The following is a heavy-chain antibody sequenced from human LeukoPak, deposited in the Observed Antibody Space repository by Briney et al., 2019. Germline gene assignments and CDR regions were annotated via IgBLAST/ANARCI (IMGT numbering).Heavy chain of an antibody. V-gene: IGHV3-7*01. D-gene: IGHD2-15*01. CDR1: GFTFSSYW. Sequence: GGSLRLSCAASGFTFSSYWMSWVRQAPGKGLEWVANIKQDGSEKYYVDSVKGRFTISRDNAKNSLYLQMNSLRAEDTAVYYCARDFSEYCSGGSCYDKGFDYSGQGTLVSVSS. J-gene: IGHJ4*02. CDR3: ARDFSEYCSGGSCYDKGFDY. CDR2: IKQDGSEK.